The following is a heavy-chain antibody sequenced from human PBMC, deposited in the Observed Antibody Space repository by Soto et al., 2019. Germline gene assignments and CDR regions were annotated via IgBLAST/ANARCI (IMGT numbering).Heavy chain of an antibody. CDR2: ISSSSSTI. CDR1: GFTFSSYS. J-gene: IGHJ6*02. V-gene: IGHV3-48*02. Sequence: PGGSLRLSCAASGFTFSSYSMNWVRQAPGKGLEWVSYISSSSSTIYYADSVKGRFTISRDNAKNSLYLQINSLRDEDTAVYYCARYEFGDYGGSPCHDYYHYGMDVWGQGTTVIVSS. CDR3: ARYEFGDYGGSPCHDYYHYGMDV. D-gene: IGHD4-17*01.